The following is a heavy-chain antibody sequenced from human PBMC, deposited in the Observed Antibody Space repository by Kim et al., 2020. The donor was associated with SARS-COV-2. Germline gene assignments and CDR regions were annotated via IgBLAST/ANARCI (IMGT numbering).Heavy chain of an antibody. Sequence: SETLSLTCTVSGGSISSSSYYWGWIRQPPGKGLEWIGSIYYSGSTYYNPSLKSRATISVDTSKNQFSLKLSSVTAADTAVYYCARGVYCSSTSCAGDWFDPWGQGTLVTVSS. V-gene: IGHV4-39*07. CDR2: IYYSGST. CDR3: ARGVYCSSTSCAGDWFDP. D-gene: IGHD2-2*01. CDR1: GGSISSSSYY. J-gene: IGHJ5*02.